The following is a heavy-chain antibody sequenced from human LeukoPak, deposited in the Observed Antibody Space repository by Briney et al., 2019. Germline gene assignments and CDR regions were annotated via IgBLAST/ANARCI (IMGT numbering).Heavy chain of an antibody. D-gene: IGHD3-10*01. V-gene: IGHV4-34*01. CDR1: GGSFSDYY. J-gene: IGHJ5*02. Sequence: PSETLSLTCAVYGGSFSDYYGSWIRHPPGKGLERIGEIDHSGSTKYNPSLKSRLTISVDTSKSQFSLKLSSVTAADTAVYYCARAGLLWFGEPTTWFDPWGQGTLVTVSS. CDR2: IDHSGST. CDR3: ARAGLLWFGEPTTWFDP.